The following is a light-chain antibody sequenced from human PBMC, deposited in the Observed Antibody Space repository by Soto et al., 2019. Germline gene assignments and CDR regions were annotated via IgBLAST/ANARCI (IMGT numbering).Light chain of an antibody. V-gene: IGLV2-14*01. Sequence: QSVLTQPASVSGSPGQSITISCTGTSSDVGGYNYVSWYQQHPGKAPKFMIYEVSNRPSGVSSRFSGSKSGNTASLTISGLQAEHEADYYCSSYTGSNIVFGGGTKLTVL. J-gene: IGLJ3*02. CDR1: SSDVGGYNY. CDR3: SSYTGSNIV. CDR2: EVS.